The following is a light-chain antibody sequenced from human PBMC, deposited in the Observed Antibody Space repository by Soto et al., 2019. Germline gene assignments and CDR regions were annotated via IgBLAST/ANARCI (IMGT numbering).Light chain of an antibody. V-gene: IGKV4-1*01. CDR3: QQYYTTPVT. CDR1: QSVLYSPNNKNY. J-gene: IGKJ3*01. Sequence: DIVMTQSPDSLAVSLGERATINCRSSQSVLYSPNNKNYVAWYQQKAGQPPKLLIYWASHRDSGVPDRFSGSGSGTDFTLTISSLHAEDVAVYYCQQYYTTPVTFGPGTKVDLK. CDR2: WAS.